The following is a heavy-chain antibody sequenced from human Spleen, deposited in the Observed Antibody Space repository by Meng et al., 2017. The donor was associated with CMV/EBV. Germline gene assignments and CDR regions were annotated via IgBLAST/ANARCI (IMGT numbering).Heavy chain of an antibody. Sequence: GESLKISCATSQFTFTSYAMTWVRQAPGKGLEWVSAISASADRTYYTDSVKGRFVISRDNSNNPVYLQLNSLRAEDTAVYYCAKAIEARPAGHFDYWGQGTLVTVSS. CDR3: AKAIEARPAGHFDY. J-gene: IGHJ4*02. CDR1: QFTFTSYA. V-gene: IGHV3-23*01. CDR2: ISASADRT. D-gene: IGHD6-6*01.